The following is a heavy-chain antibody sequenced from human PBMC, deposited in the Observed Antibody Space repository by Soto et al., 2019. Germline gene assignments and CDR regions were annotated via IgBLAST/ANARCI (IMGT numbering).Heavy chain of an antibody. CDR1: GFSFSTSGAG. CDR3: AHRRGASTTGGAFDI. Sequence: QITVKESGPTLVTPTQTLTLTCTFSGFSFSTSGAGVGWIRQPPGKALEWLALIFWNDDKRYTPSLNSRLTHPKDTSKNQVVLTMSNLDPVETATYFCAHRRGASTTGGAFDIWGLGTKVTVSS. D-gene: IGHD1-1*01. CDR2: IFWNDDK. J-gene: IGHJ3*02. V-gene: IGHV2-5*01.